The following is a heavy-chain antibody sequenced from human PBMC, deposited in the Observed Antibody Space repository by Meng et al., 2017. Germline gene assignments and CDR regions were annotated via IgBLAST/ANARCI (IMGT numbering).Heavy chain of an antibody. CDR2: INHSGST. CDR1: GGSFSGYY. Sequence: QGLLQEWGAGLLKPSDTLSPTCAVYGGSFSGYYWSWIRQPPGKGLEWIGEINHSGSTNYNPSLKSRVTISVDTSKNQFSLKLSSVTAADTAVYYCARGVQCSPSCYIDYWGQGTLVTVSS. D-gene: IGHD2-2*02. CDR3: ARGVQCSPSCYIDY. V-gene: IGHV4-34*01. J-gene: IGHJ4*02.